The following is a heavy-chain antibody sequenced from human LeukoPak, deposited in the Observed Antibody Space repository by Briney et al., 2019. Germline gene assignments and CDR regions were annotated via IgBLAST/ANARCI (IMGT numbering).Heavy chain of an antibody. V-gene: IGHV3-23*01. D-gene: IGHD1-26*01. Sequence: GGSLRLSCAASGFTFSSFAMSWVRQAPGKGLEWVSAISGSGGSTYYADSVKGGFTISRDNSKNTLYLQMNSLRAEDTAVYYCAARRIVGATARYYYYYMDVWGKGTTVTVTS. J-gene: IGHJ6*03. CDR2: ISGSGGST. CDR1: GFTFSSFA. CDR3: AARRIVGATARYYYYYMDV.